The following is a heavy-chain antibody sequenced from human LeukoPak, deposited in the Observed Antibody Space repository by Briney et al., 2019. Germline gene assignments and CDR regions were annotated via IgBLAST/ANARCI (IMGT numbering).Heavy chain of an antibody. J-gene: IGHJ4*02. CDR1: GGSMSSYY. D-gene: IGHD5-24*01. CDR3: ARGARAGYNLEPFDY. CDR2: IYYSGST. V-gene: IGHV4-59*12. Sequence: SETLSLTCTVSGGSMSSYYWSWIRQPPGKGLEWIGYIYYSGSTKYNPSLKGRVTISVDTSKNQFSLKLSSVTAADTAVYYCARGARAGYNLEPFDYWGQGTLVTVSS.